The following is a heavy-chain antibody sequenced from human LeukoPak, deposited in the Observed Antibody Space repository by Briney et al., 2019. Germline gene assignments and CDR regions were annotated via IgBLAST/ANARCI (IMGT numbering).Heavy chain of an antibody. D-gene: IGHD1-14*01. J-gene: IGHJ3*02. CDR2: IYHSGST. CDR3: ARGLGNLRLDAFDI. CDR1: GYSISSGYY. Sequence: SETLSLTCTVSGYSISSGYYWCWIRQPPGKGLEWIGSIYHSGSTYYNPSLKSRVTISVDTSKNQFSLKLSSVTAADTAVYYCARGLGNLRLDAFDIWGQGTMVTVSS. V-gene: IGHV4-38-2*02.